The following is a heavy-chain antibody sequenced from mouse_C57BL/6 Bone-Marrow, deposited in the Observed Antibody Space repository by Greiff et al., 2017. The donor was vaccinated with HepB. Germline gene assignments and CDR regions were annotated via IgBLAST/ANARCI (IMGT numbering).Heavy chain of an antibody. Sequence: VQLKESGAELVRPGSSVKMSCKTSGYTFTSYGINWVKQRPGKGLEWIGYIYIGNGYTEYNEKFKGKATLTSDTSSSTAYMQLSSLTSEDSAIYFCARWEIYYYGSSAAWFAYWGQGTLVTVSA. CDR3: ARWEIYYYGSSAAWFAY. V-gene: IGHV1-58*01. CDR2: IYIGNGYT. D-gene: IGHD1-1*01. J-gene: IGHJ3*01. CDR1: GYTFTSYG.